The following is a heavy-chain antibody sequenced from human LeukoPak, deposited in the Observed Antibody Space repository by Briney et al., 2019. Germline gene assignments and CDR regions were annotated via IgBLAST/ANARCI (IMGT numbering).Heavy chain of an antibody. V-gene: IGHV4-59*04. J-gene: IGHJ5*02. CDR2: IYYSGST. Sequence: SETLSLTCTVSGGSISSYYWSWIRQPPGKGLEWIGYIYYSGSTYYNPSLKSRVTISVDTSKNQFSLKLSSVTAADTAVYYCARGDSSSWFVLGWFDPWGQGTLVTVSS. CDR1: GGSISSYY. CDR3: ARGDSSSWFVLGWFDP. D-gene: IGHD6-13*01.